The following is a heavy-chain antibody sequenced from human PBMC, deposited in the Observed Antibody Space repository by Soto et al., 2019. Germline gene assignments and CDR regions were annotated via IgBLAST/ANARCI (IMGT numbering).Heavy chain of an antibody. CDR1: GFTFSIYN. J-gene: IGHJ4*02. Sequence: EVQLVESGGGLVQPGGSLRLSCAASGFTFSIYNMNWVRQAPGKGLEWVSYISSSSSIIYYADSVKGRFTISRDDAKNSLYLQMYSLRAEDTAVYFCARDQKASWYTRYFDYWSQGTLVTVSS. CDR2: ISSSSSII. D-gene: IGHD6-13*01. V-gene: IGHV3-48*01. CDR3: ARDQKASWYTRYFDY.